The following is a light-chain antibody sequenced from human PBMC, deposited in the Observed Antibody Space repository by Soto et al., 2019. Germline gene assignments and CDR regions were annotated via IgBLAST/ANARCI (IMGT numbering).Light chain of an antibody. V-gene: IGKV1-27*01. Sequence: DIQMTQSPSSLSASVGDRVTITCRASQDIRNYLAWHQQKPGKVPKLLIYAASTLQSGVPSRFSGSGSGTDLTLTISSLQPEDFATYYCQKYDTTPPWEFGQGTKVEIK. CDR2: AAS. J-gene: IGKJ1*01. CDR1: QDIRNY. CDR3: QKYDTTPPWE.